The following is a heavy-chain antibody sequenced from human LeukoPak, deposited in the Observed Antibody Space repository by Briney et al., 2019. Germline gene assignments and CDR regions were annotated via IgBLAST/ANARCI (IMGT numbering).Heavy chain of an antibody. CDR1: GFTFSSYE. Sequence: PGGSLRLSCAASGFTFSSYEMNWVRQAPGKGLVWVSRINSDGSSTSYADSVKGRFTISRDNAKNTLYLQMNSLRAEDTAVYYRARGANKWLLPATIIDYWGQGTLVTVSS. CDR3: ARGANKWLLPATIIDY. CDR2: INSDGSST. J-gene: IGHJ4*02. V-gene: IGHV3-74*01. D-gene: IGHD5-12*01.